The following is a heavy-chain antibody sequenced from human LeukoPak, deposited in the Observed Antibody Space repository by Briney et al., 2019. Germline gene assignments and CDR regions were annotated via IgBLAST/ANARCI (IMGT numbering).Heavy chain of an antibody. CDR1: GGSISIHY. Sequence: SETLSLTCTVSGGSISIHYWSWLRQPPGKGVEWIAYLFDSVYPKDNPSLQSRLTLSADTSKNQFSLRLSSVTAADTAVYYCATIKRGSIFGYFDFWGQGIKVTVSS. D-gene: IGHD5-18*01. V-gene: IGHV4-59*11. CDR3: ATIKRGSIFGYFDF. CDR2: LFDSVYP. J-gene: IGHJ4*02.